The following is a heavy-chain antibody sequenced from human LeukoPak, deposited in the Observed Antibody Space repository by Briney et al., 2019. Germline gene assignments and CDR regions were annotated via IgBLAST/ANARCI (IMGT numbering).Heavy chain of an antibody. D-gene: IGHD6-19*01. Sequence: GRSLRLSCAASGVTFSGYAMHWVRQAPGKGLEWVALIKYDGSDQYYADSVKGRFTISRDNSKNTLYLQMNSLRAEDTAVYYCAKDFASTAVAVPDAFDIWGQGTMVTVSS. J-gene: IGHJ3*02. CDR3: AKDFASTAVAVPDAFDI. V-gene: IGHV3-33*06. CDR2: IKYDGSDQ. CDR1: GVTFSGYA.